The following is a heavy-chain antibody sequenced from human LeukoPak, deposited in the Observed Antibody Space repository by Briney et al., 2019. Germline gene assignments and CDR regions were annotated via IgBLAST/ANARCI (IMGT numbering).Heavy chain of an antibody. D-gene: IGHD3-22*01. Sequence: PSETLSLTCAVYGGSFSGYYWSWIHQPPGKGLEWIGEINHSGSTNYNPSLKSRVTISVDTSKNQFSLKLSSVTAADTAVYYCARIVKTYYYDSSGYYYPRNSYGMDVWGQGTTVTVSS. CDR2: INHSGST. J-gene: IGHJ6*02. CDR3: ARIVKTYYYDSSGYYYPRNSYGMDV. V-gene: IGHV4-34*01. CDR1: GGSFSGYY.